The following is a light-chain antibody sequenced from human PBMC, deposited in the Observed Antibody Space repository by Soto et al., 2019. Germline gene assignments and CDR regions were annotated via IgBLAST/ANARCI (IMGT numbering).Light chain of an antibody. Sequence: QRVRAQPASVSGSPGQSLTISCTGTISDVGGYNYVSWYQQHPGKAPRLMIYEVSNGPSGVSNRFSGSKSGNTASLTISGLQAEDEADYYCSSYTSSSTYVFGTWTKV. CDR2: EVS. J-gene: IGLJ1*01. V-gene: IGLV2-14*01. CDR1: ISDVGGYNY. CDR3: SSYTSSSTYV.